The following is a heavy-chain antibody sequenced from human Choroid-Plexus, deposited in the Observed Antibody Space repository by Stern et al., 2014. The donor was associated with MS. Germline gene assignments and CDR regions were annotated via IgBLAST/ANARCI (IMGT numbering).Heavy chain of an antibody. V-gene: IGHV1-69*01. D-gene: IGHD4-17*01. CDR3: ATPSTVTVGGMDV. CDR2: IIPIFGTP. J-gene: IGHJ6*02. Sequence: QVQLLQPGPEVKKPGSSVKVSCRASGGTFSSQAINWVRQAPGQGLEWVGGIIPIFGTPNYAQKVQYRVTITADDSTSTAYMDLSSLRSEDTAVYYCATPSTVTVGGMDVWGQGTTVTVSS. CDR1: GGTFSSQA.